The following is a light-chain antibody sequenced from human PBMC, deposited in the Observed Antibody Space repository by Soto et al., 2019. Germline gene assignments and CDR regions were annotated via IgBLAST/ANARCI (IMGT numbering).Light chain of an antibody. J-gene: IGKJ5*01. Sequence: DIQMTQSPSSLSASVGDRVTITCQASQDISNYLNWYQQKPGKAPKLLIYDASNLEIGVPSRFSGSGSGTDFTFTISSLQPEDIATYYCQQYDNLITFGQGTRLEIK. CDR3: QQYDNLIT. CDR1: QDISNY. CDR2: DAS. V-gene: IGKV1-33*01.